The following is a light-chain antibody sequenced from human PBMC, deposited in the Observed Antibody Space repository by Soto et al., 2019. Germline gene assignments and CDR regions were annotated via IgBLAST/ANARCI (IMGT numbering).Light chain of an antibody. CDR2: SHN. J-gene: IGLJ2*01. CDR3: AAWDDSLNGVV. Sequence: QSVLTQPTSASGTPGQRVTISCSGSSSNIGSNTVNWYQQLPGTAPKLLIYSHNQRPSGVPDRFSGSKSGTSASLAISGLQSEDEADYYCAAWDDSLNGVVFGGGTKLTVL. CDR1: SSNIGSNT. V-gene: IGLV1-44*01.